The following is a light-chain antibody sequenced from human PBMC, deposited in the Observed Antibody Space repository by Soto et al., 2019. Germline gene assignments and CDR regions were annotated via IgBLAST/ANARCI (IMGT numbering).Light chain of an antibody. V-gene: IGLV2-14*03. CDR2: DVS. Sequence: QSALTQPASVSGSPGQSITISCTGTSSDVGGYNYVSWYQHHPGKVPQLMIYDVSNRPSGVSHRFAGSKSANTASLTISGLQEDEEADYYCYSYETSNAYVFGTGTKVTVL. CDR3: YSYETSNAYV. CDR1: SSDVGGYNY. J-gene: IGLJ1*01.